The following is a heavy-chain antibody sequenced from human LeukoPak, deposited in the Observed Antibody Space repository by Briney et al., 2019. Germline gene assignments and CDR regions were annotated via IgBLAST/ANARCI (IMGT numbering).Heavy chain of an antibody. J-gene: IGHJ6*03. Sequence: SETLSLTCAVYGGSFSGYYWSWIRQPPGKGLEWIGEINHSGSTNYNPSLKSRVTISVDTSKNQFSLKLSSVTAADTAVYYCARRREYSSFYYYYYMDVWGKGTTVTVSS. CDR2: INHSGST. CDR3: ARRREYSSFYYYYYMDV. V-gene: IGHV4-34*01. CDR1: GGSFSGYY. D-gene: IGHD6-6*01.